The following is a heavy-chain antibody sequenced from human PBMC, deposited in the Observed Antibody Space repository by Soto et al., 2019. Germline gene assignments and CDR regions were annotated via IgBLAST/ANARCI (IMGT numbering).Heavy chain of an antibody. CDR2: IVVGSGNT. CDR1: GFTFTSSA. V-gene: IGHV1-58*01. J-gene: IGHJ6*04. Sequence: SVKVSCKASGFTFTSSAVQWVRQPRGQRLEWIGWIVVGSGNTNYAQKFQERVTITRDMSTSTAYMELSSLRSEDTAVYYCAAGTHGDYYYYYGMDVWGEGTTVTVSS. CDR3: AAGTHGDYYYYYGMDV. D-gene: IGHD4-17*01.